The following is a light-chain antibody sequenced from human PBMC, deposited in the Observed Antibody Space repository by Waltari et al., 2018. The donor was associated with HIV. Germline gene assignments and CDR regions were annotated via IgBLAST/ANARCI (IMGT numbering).Light chain of an antibody. CDR3: CSYVYIYSYV. Sequence: QSALTQPRSVSGSPGQSVTISCTGTSRDVGAYNYVSWDQHRPGEAPKIIIYDVSQRPSGVPDRFSGSKSGSTASLTISGLQAEDEADYYCCSYVYIYSYVFGTGTKVTV. CDR2: DVS. J-gene: IGLJ1*01. CDR1: SRDVGAYNY. V-gene: IGLV2-11*01.